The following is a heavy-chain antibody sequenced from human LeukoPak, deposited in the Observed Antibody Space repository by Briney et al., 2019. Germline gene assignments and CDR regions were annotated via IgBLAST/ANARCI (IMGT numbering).Heavy chain of an antibody. Sequence: ASVKVSCKASGYTFTGYYMHWVQQAPGQGLEWMGWINPNSGGTNYAQKFQGRVTMTRDTSISTAYTELSRLRSDDTAVYYCARGAAGYYYYMDVWGKGTTVTVSS. V-gene: IGHV1-2*02. D-gene: IGHD6-25*01. CDR2: INPNSGGT. CDR1: GYTFTGYY. J-gene: IGHJ6*03. CDR3: ARGAAGYYYYMDV.